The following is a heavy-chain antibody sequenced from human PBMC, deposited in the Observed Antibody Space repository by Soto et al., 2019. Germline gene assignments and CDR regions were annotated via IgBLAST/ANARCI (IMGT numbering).Heavy chain of an antibody. J-gene: IGHJ4*02. Sequence: QVHLVQSGAEVKKPGASVKVSCKGSGYGFTTYGITWVRQAPGQGLEWMAWISAHNGNTNYAQKVQGRVTVTRDTSTSTAYMELRSLRYDDTAVDYWARGRYGDYWGQGALVTVSS. V-gene: IGHV1-18*01. CDR3: ARGRYGDY. CDR1: GYGFTTYG. CDR2: ISAHNGNT. D-gene: IGHD1-1*01.